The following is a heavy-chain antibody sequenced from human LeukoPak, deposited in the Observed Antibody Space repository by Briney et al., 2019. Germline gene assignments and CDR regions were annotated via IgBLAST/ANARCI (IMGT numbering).Heavy chain of an antibody. D-gene: IGHD3-16*01. CDR2: VSHDGSTK. CDR3: ARAIMGAENLDY. V-gene: IGHV3-30*10. J-gene: IGHJ4*02. CDR1: GFSFSTYA. Sequence: GGSLRLSCAASGFSFSTYAMHWVRQAPGMGPEWVAVVSHDGSTKYYTDSVRGRFTISRDNSKNTFFLQLNGLRTGDTAVYYCARAIMGAENLDYWGQGTLVTVSS.